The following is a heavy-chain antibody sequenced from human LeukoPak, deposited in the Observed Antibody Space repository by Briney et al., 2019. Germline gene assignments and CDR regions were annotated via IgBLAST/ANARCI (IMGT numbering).Heavy chain of an antibody. J-gene: IGHJ4*02. D-gene: IGHD6-19*01. Sequence: PGGSLRLSCTVSGFPVSTNSMSWVRQAPGKGLEWVANINEGGNLKYYVDSVKGRFTISRDNTKNSLYLQMNSLRAEDTAVYYCARVGKNGWDFDHWGQGTLVTVSS. CDR1: GFPVSTNS. CDR3: ARVGKNGWDFDH. V-gene: IGHV3-7*01. CDR2: INEGGNLK.